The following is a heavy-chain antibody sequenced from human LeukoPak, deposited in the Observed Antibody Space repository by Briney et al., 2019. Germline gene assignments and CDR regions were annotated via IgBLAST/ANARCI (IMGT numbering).Heavy chain of an antibody. V-gene: IGHV4-4*07. CDR2: TDTNGGT. D-gene: IGHD5-18*01. CDR1: GGSLSNNY. CDR3: ARGRQDVDTPDPYDVIDI. Sequence: SETLTLTCTVSGGSLSNNYRSWIRQPAGKGLEWIGRTDTNGGTNNNPYLKTRSTISVDKSKSQFFLKLISVTAADAAVYYCARGRQDVDTPDPYDVIDIWGQGTMVTVSS. J-gene: IGHJ3*02.